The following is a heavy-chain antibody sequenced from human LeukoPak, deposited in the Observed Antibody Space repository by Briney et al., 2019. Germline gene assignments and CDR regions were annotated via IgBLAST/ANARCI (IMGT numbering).Heavy chain of an antibody. J-gene: IGHJ6*02. CDR3: AKGSGGSCYSSGDV. D-gene: IGHD2-15*01. Sequence: GGSLRLSCAASGFTFSNYAIHWVRQAPGKGLEWVAAISSDGSSKYYAGSVRGRSTISRDKSNNTVSLQMSSLRPEDTAVYYCAKGSGGSCYSSGDVWGQGTTVAVSS. V-gene: IGHV3-30*18. CDR1: GFTFSNYA. CDR2: ISSDGSSK.